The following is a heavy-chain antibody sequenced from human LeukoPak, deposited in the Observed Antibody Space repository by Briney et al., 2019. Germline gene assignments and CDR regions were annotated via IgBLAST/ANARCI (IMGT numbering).Heavy chain of an antibody. Sequence: SVKVSCKASGYTFTSCGISWVRQAPGQGLEWMGWISAYNGNTNYVQKLQGRVTMTTDTSTSTAYMELRSLRSDDTAVYYCARYSVVAGTAFDYWGQGTLVTVSS. CDR2: ISAYNGNT. CDR3: ARYSVVAGTAFDY. J-gene: IGHJ4*02. V-gene: IGHV1-18*04. D-gene: IGHD6-19*01. CDR1: GYTFTSCG.